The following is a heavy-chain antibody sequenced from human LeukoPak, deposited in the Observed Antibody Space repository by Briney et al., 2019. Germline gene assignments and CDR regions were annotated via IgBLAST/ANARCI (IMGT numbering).Heavy chain of an antibody. CDR2: IYYSGST. V-gene: IGHV4-39*01. CDR3: ARRLAVVTQEIDY. Sequence: SETLSLACTVSGASVTTNNNYWVWIRQPPGKGLEWIGSIYYSGSTYYNPSLKSRITISVDTSKNQFSLKLSSVTAADTAVYYCARRLAVVTQEIDYWGQGTLVTVSS. CDR1: GASVTTNNNY. D-gene: IGHD4-23*01. J-gene: IGHJ4*02.